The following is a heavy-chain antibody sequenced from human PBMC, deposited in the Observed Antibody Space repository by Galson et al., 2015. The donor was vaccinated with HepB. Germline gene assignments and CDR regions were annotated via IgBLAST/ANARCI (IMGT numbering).Heavy chain of an antibody. CDR1: GFSLSTSGMR. D-gene: IGHD1-14*01. CDR3: ARPSPVHDAFDI. J-gene: IGHJ3*02. V-gene: IGHV2-70*04. CDR2: IDWDDDK. Sequence: PALVKPTQTLTLTCTLSGFSLSTSGMRVSWIRQPPGKALEWLARIDWDDDKFYSTPLKTRLTISKDTSKNQVVLTMTNMDPVDTATYYCARPSPVHDAFDIWGPGTMVTVSS.